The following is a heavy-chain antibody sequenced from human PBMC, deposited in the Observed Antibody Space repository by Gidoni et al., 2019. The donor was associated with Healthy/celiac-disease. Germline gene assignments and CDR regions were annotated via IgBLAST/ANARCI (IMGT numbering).Heavy chain of an antibody. CDR1: GFTFSSYS. CDR3: ARDSYGDYEVY. D-gene: IGHD4-17*01. CDR2: ISSSSSYI. V-gene: IGHV3-21*01. J-gene: IGHJ4*02. Sequence: EVQLVESGVGLVKPGGSLRLSCAVAGFTFSSYSMNWVRQAPGKGLEWVSYISSSSSYIYYADSVKGRFTISRDNAKNSLYLQMNSLRAEDTAVYYCARDSYGDYEVYWGQGTLVTVSS.